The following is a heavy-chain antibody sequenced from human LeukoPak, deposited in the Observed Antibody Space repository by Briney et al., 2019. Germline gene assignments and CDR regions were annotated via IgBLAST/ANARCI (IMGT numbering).Heavy chain of an antibody. D-gene: IGHD6-13*01. V-gene: IGHV3-11*01. CDR2: ISSSGSTI. CDR1: GFTFSDYY. J-gene: IGHJ3*02. CDR3: AREGIAAATAFDI. Sequence: GGSLRLSCAASGFTFSDYYMSWIRQAPGKGLEWVSYISSSGSTIYYADSVKGRFTISRHNAKNSLYLQMNSLRAEDTAVYYCAREGIAAATAFDIWGQGTMVTVSS.